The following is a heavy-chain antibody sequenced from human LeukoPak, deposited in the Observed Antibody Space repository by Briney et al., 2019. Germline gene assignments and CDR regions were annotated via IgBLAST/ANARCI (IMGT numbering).Heavy chain of an antibody. CDR2: FDPEDGET. V-gene: IGHV1-24*01. Sequence: ASVKVSCKVSGYTLTELSMHWVRQAPGKGLEWMGGFDPEDGETIYAQKFQGRVTMTEDTSTDTAYMELSSLRSEDTAVYYCATHSHGRLGHAFDIWGQGTMVTVSS. D-gene: IGHD5-18*01. CDR1: GYTLTELS. J-gene: IGHJ3*02. CDR3: ATHSHGRLGHAFDI.